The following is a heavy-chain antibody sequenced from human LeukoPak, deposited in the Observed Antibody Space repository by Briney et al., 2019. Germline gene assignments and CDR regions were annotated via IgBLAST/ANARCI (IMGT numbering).Heavy chain of an antibody. CDR3: ARDYYDSPLLIGY. D-gene: IGHD3-22*01. J-gene: IGHJ4*02. V-gene: IGHV1-69*05. CDR1: GGTFSSYA. CDR2: IIPIFGTA. Sequence: GASVKVSCKASGGTFSSYAISWVRQAPGQGLEWMGRIIPIFGTANYAQKFQGRVTITTDESTSTAYMELSSLRSEDTAVYYCARDYYDSPLLIGYWGQGTLVTVSS.